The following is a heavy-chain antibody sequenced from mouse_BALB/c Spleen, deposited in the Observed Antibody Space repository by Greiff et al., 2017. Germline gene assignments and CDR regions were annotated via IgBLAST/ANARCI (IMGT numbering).Heavy chain of an antibody. V-gene: IGHV3-2*02. CDR3: ARSDYRGYFDV. CDR1: GYSITSDYA. Sequence: ESGPGLVKPSQSLSLTCTVTGYSITSDYAWNWIRQFPGNKLEWMGYISYSGSTSYNPSLKSRISITRDTSKNQFFLQLNSVTTEDTATYYCARSDYRGYFDVWGAGTTVTVSS. CDR2: ISYSGST. D-gene: IGHD2-14*01. J-gene: IGHJ1*01.